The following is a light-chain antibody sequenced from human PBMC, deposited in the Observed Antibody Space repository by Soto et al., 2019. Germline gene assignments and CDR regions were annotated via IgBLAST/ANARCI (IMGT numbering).Light chain of an antibody. V-gene: IGLV2-14*03. CDR2: DAS. CDR3: SSYTSSTTLYV. CDR1: SSDVGGYNF. Sequence: SVLSQPVTVSGSPGQSGTISCTGTSSDVGGYNFVSWYQHHPGEAPKLMIYDASNRPSGVSNRFSGSKSGNTASLTISGLQAEDEADYYCSSYTSSTTLYVFGTGTKVTVL. J-gene: IGLJ1*01.